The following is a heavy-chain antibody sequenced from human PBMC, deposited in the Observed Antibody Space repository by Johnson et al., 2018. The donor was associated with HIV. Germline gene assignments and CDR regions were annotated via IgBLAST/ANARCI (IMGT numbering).Heavy chain of an antibody. CDR3: ARSKDGSGYPRFGDAFDI. CDR2: ISSSGSVI. Sequence: MQLVESGGRVERPGGSLRLSCVGSGFVFDDYGMSWVRQAPGKGLEWVSYISSSGSVIYSADSVKGRFTISRDNAKNSLYLQMNSLRAEDTAVYYCARSKDGSGYPRFGDAFDIWGQGTMVTVS. CDR1: GFVFDDYG. V-gene: IGHV3-48*04. J-gene: IGHJ3*02. D-gene: IGHD3-22*01.